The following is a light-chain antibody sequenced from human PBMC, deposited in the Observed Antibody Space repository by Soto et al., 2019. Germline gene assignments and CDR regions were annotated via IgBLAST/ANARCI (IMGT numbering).Light chain of an antibody. CDR2: DAS. CDR3: QQRSEWPIT. CDR1: PSVSSY. V-gene: IGKV3-11*01. J-gene: IGKJ5*01. Sequence: EIVLTQSPATLSLSPGERATLSCRASPSVSSYLAWYQQKPGQAPRLLIYDASNRATGIPARFSGSGSGTDFTLTVSSLEPEDFAIYYCQQRSEWPITFGQGTRLEIK.